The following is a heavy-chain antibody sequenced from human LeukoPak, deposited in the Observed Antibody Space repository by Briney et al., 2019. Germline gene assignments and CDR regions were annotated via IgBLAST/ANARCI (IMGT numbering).Heavy chain of an antibody. V-gene: IGHV3-74*01. CDR2: INGDGSST. Sequence: GGSLRLSCAASGFIFSSHWMHWVRHAPGKGLVWVSRINGDGSSTNYADSVQGRFTISRDNAKNTLYLQMNGLRAEDTAVYYCARSYRALHYLGQGTLVTVSS. J-gene: IGHJ4*02. CDR3: ARSYRALHY. D-gene: IGHD3-10*01. CDR1: GFIFSSHW.